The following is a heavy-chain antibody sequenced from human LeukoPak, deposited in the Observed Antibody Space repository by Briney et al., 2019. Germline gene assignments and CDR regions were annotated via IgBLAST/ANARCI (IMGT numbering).Heavy chain of an antibody. V-gene: IGHV3-48*01. D-gene: IGHD1-26*01. CDR3: AKSRQRELPPGIDY. Sequence: PGGSLRLSCAASGFTFSSYSMNWVRQAPGKGLEWVSYISSSSSTIYYADSVKGRFTISRDNAKNSLYLQMNSLRAEDTAVYYCAKSRQRELPPGIDYWGQGTLVTVSS. J-gene: IGHJ4*02. CDR2: ISSSSSTI. CDR1: GFTFSSYS.